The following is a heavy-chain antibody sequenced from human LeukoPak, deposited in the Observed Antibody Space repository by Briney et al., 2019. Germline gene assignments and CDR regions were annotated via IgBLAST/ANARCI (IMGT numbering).Heavy chain of an antibody. Sequence: PGGSLRLSCAASGFTFSTYWMHWVRQAPGKGLEWMGGFDPEDGETIYAQKFQGRVTMTEDTSTDTAYMELSSLRSEDTAVYYCASGEVRGVIEYWGQGTLVTVSS. D-gene: IGHD3-10*01. CDR3: ASGEVRGVIEY. CDR2: FDPEDGET. V-gene: IGHV1-24*01. J-gene: IGHJ4*02. CDR1: GFTFSTYW.